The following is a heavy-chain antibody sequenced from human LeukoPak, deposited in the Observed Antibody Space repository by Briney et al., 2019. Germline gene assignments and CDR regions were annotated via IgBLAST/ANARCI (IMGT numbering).Heavy chain of an antibody. CDR1: GGSLSGSS. CDR2: VDDTGST. V-gene: IGHV4-34*01. CDR3: ARRDSGYAPTALQE. Sequence: PSETLSLTCAVYGGSLSGSSWSWIRQPPGKGLEWIGEVDDTGSTNYNPSLKSRATISADTPKRQFSLTLPSVTAAGTAVYYCARRDSGYAPTALQEWGQGTLVTVSA. D-gene: IGHD5-12*01. J-gene: IGHJ1*01.